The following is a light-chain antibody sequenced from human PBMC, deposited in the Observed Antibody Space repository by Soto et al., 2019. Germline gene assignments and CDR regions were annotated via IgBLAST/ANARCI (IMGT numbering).Light chain of an antibody. CDR1: SSDVGGYNY. Sequence: QSVLTQPASVSGSPGQSITISCTGTSSDVGGYNYVSWYQQHPGKAPKLMIYDVSNRPSGVSNRFSGSKSGNTASLTISGVQAEDEADYYCSSYTSSSTEVFGTGTKVTVL. V-gene: IGLV2-14*01. CDR2: DVS. J-gene: IGLJ1*01. CDR3: SSYTSSSTEV.